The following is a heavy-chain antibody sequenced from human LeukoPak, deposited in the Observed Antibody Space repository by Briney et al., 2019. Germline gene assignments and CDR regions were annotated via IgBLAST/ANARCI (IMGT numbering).Heavy chain of an antibody. CDR1: GGSFSGYY. V-gene: IGHV4-34*01. CDR2: INHSGST. Sequence: PSETLSLTCAVYGGSFSGYYWSWIRQPPGKGLEWIGEINHSGSTNYNPSLKSRVTISVDTSKNQFSLKLGSVTAADTAVYYCARVHGGNFGYYYMDVWGKGTTVTVSS. CDR3: ARVHGGNFGYYYMDV. D-gene: IGHD4-23*01. J-gene: IGHJ6*03.